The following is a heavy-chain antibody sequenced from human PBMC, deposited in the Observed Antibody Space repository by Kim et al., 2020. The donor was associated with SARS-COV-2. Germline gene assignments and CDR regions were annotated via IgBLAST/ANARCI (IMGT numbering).Heavy chain of an antibody. J-gene: IGHJ4*02. CDR3: ARSEGRASWHQFDY. D-gene: IGHD2-2*01. V-gene: IGHV4-59*01. CDR1: SDSISSYY. CDR2: IYYSGNT. Sequence: SETLSLTCSVSSDSISSYYCSWIRQVPGKGLEWLGYIYYSGNTDYNPSLKTRVTISWDTSKNQFSLDLTSVTDADTAVYFCARSEGRASWHQFDYWGPGILVTVSS.